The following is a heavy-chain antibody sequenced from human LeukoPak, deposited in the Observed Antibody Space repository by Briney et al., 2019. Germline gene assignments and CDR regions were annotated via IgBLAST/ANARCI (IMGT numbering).Heavy chain of an antibody. CDR2: ITASGTAM. J-gene: IGHJ4*02. CDR3: ASSGSYRFDY. V-gene: IGHV3-48*02. D-gene: IGHD1-26*01. CDR1: GGSFSRYS. Sequence: ETLSLTCAVYGGSFSRYSWSWVRQAPGKGLEWVSHITASGTAMFYADSVKGRFTISRDNAKNSLYLQMNSLRDEDTAVYYCASSGSYRFDYWGQGTLVTVSS.